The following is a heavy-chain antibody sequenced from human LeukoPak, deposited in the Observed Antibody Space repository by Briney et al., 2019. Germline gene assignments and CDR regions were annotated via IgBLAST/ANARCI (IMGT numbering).Heavy chain of an antibody. CDR1: GYTFTSYA. CDR3: ARADSSSWYTYYYYYYMDV. CDR2: INAGNGNT. V-gene: IGHV1-3*01. J-gene: IGHJ6*03. D-gene: IGHD6-13*01. Sequence: ASVKVSCKASGYTFTSYAMHWVRQAPGQRLEWMGWINAGNGNTKYSQKFQGRVTITRDTSASTAYMELSSLRSEDTAVYYCARADSSSWYTYYYYYYMDVWGKGTTVTVSS.